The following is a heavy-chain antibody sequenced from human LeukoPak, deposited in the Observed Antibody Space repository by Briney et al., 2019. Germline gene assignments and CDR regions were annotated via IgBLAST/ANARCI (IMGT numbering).Heavy chain of an antibody. D-gene: IGHD2-2*01. V-gene: IGHV3-7*03. J-gene: IGHJ4*02. Sequence: GGSLRLSCAASGFTFSSYWMSWVRQAPGKGLEWVANIKQDGSEKYYVDSVKGRFTISRDNAKNSLYLQMNSLRAEDTALYHCARDPPLGYCSSTSCLEPPLDYWGQGTLVTVSS. CDR1: GFTFSSYW. CDR3: ARDPPLGYCSSTSCLEPPLDY. CDR2: IKQDGSEK.